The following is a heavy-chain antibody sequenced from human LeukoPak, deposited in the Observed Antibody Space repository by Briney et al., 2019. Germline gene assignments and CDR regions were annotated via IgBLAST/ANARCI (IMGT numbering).Heavy chain of an antibody. CDR1: GGSFSGYY. CDR2: INRSGST. D-gene: IGHD6-25*01. V-gene: IGHV4-34*01. J-gene: IGHJ5*02. CDR3: ARGDAANFWFDP. Sequence: SETLSLTCAVYGGSFSGYYWSWLRQPPGKGLEWIGEINRSGSTNYNPSLKSRVTISVDTSKNQFSLKLSSVTATDTAVYYCARGDAANFWFDPWGQGTLVTVSS.